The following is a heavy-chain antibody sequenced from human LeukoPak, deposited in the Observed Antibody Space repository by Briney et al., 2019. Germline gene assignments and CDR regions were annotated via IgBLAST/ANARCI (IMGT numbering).Heavy chain of an antibody. J-gene: IGHJ4*02. CDR3: ARGDLYSSSVDY. D-gene: IGHD6-6*01. CDR1: GYTFTGYY. Sequence: ASVKVSCKASGYTFTGYYMHWVRQAPGQGLEWMGRINPNSGGTNYAQKFQGRVTMTRDTSISTAYMELSRLRSDDTAVYHCARGDLYSSSVDYWGQGTLVTVSS. V-gene: IGHV1-2*06. CDR2: INPNSGGT.